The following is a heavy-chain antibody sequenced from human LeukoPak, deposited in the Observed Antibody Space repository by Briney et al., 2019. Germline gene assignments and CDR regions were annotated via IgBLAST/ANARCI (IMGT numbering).Heavy chain of an antibody. Sequence: SETLSLTCTVSGGSISSYYWSWIRQPPGKGLEWIGYIYYSGSTNYNPSLKSRVTISVDTSKNQFSLKLTSVTAADTAVYYCARHPYGLVREAFFDPWGQGTLVTVSS. CDR3: ARHPYGLVREAFFDP. J-gene: IGHJ5*02. V-gene: IGHV4-59*08. D-gene: IGHD6-19*01. CDR2: IYYSGST. CDR1: GGSISSYY.